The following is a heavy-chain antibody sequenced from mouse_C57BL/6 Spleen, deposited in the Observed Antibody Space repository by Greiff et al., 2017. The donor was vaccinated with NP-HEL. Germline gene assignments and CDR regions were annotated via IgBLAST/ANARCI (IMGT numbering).Heavy chain of an antibody. CDR3: ATGYEAY. D-gene: IGHD3-1*01. Sequence: QVQLQQPGAELVKPGASVKLSCKASGYTFTSYWMQWVKQRPGQDLEWIGEIDPSDSYTNYNQKFKGKATLTVDTSSSTAYMQLSSLTSEDSAVYYCATGYEAYWGQGTLVTVSA. CDR2: IDPSDSYT. V-gene: IGHV1-50*01. J-gene: IGHJ3*01. CDR1: GYTFTSYW.